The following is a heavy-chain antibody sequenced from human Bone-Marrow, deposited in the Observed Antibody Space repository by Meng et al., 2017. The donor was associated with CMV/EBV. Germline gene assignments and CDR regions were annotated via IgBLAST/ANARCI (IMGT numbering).Heavy chain of an antibody. D-gene: IGHD1-26*01. CDR3: ARSTGAAAYDP. V-gene: IGHV4-30-4*08. CDR1: GGSISSGDYY. Sequence: SETLSLTCTVSGGSISSGDYYWSWIRQPPGKGLEWIGYIYYSGSTYYNPSLKSRVTISVDTSKNQFSLKLSSVTAAETAVYYCARSTGAAAYDPWGQGTLVTVSS. CDR2: IYYSGST. J-gene: IGHJ5*02.